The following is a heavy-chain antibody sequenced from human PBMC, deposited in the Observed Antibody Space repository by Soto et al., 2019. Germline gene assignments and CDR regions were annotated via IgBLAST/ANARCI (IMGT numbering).Heavy chain of an antibody. D-gene: IGHD3-3*01. V-gene: IGHV3-48*03. CDR3: ARERVTTFGVSVSDY. J-gene: IGHJ4*01. CDR1: GFTFSSNQ. CDR2: ITSSGSTT. Sequence: PGGSLRLSCAASGFTFSSNQMNWVRQAPGKGLEWVSYITSSGSTTYYADSVKGRFTISRDNAKNSLYLQMTSLRAEDTAVYYCARERVTTFGVSVSDYWGHRSLVTVSS.